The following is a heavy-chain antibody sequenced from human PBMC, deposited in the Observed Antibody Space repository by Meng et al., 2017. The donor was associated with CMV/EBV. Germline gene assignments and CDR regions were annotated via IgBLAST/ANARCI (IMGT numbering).Heavy chain of an antibody. J-gene: IGHJ4*02. CDR1: GGSISSSSYY. CDR3: ARDAAVAGVVDY. D-gene: IGHD6-19*01. CDR2: IYYSGST. V-gene: IGHV4-39*07. Sequence: HLQLKRSRPVLVKPSEPLSSTCTASGGSISSSSYYWGWIRQPPGKGLEWIGSIYYSGSTYYNPSLKSRVTISVDTSKNQFSLKLSSVTAADTAVYYCARDAAVAGVVDYWGQGTLVTVSS.